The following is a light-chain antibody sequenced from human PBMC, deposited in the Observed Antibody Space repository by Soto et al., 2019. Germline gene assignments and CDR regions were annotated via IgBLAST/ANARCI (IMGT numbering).Light chain of an antibody. Sequence: DIQMTQSPSTLSASVGDRVTITCRTSKYISTWLAWYQQKPGKAPKLLISKASSLESGVPSRFSGSGSGTEFTLTISSLQPDDFATYYCQQYNSYSTFGQGTKVEVK. V-gene: IGKV1-5*03. J-gene: IGKJ1*01. CDR1: KYISTW. CDR3: QQYNSYST. CDR2: KAS.